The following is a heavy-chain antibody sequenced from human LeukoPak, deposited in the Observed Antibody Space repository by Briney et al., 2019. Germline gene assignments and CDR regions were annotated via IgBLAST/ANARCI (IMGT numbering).Heavy chain of an antibody. CDR1: GGSISSYY. D-gene: IGHD6-13*01. Sequence: SETLSLTCTVSGGSISSYYWSWLRQPPGKGLEWIGYIYYSGSTNYNPSLKSRVTISVDTSKNQFSLKLSSVTAADTAVYYCARKRVSSFDPWGQGTLVTVSS. J-gene: IGHJ5*02. V-gene: IGHV4-59*01. CDR2: IYYSGST. CDR3: ARKRVSSFDP.